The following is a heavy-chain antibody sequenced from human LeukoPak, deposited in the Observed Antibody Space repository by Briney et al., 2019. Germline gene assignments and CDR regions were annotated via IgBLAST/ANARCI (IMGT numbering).Heavy chain of an antibody. Sequence: GGSLRLSCAASGFIFSRYGMTRVRQAPGKALEWVASISAETTSIYYGESLKGRFTLSRDNAKNSMYLQINTLRAEDTALYYCARGSLYAGGWFDAFDVWGQGTWVAVSS. J-gene: IGHJ3*01. CDR2: ISAETTSI. V-gene: IGHV3-21*06. CDR3: ARGSLYAGGWFDAFDV. CDR1: GFIFSRYG. D-gene: IGHD6-19*01.